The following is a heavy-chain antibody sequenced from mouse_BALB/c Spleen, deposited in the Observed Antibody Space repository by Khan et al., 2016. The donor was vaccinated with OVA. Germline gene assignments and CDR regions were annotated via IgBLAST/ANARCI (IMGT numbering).Heavy chain of an antibody. J-gene: IGHJ2*01. CDR1: GYSITSDYA. V-gene: IGHV3-2*02. Sequence: VQLKQSGPGLVKPSQSLSLTCTVTGYSITSDYAWNWIRQFPGNKLEWVGYISYSGRTSYNRSLKSRISNTRATSKNQFFLQLSSVTTEDTATYDCARSATIATVVATDFDYWGQGTTLTVSS. D-gene: IGHD1-1*01. CDR3: ARSATIATVVATDFDY. CDR2: ISYSGRT.